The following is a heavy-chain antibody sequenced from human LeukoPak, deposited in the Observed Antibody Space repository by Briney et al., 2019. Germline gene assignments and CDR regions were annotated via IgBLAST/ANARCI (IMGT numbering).Heavy chain of an antibody. J-gene: IGHJ6*03. CDR1: GFTFNNYW. V-gene: IGHV3-7*01. D-gene: IGHD3-10*01. Sequence: GGSLRLSCAASGFTFNNYWMSWVRQAPGKGLEWVANIKQDGSEKYYVDSVKGRFTISRDNAKNSLYLQMNSLRAEDTAVYYCARRGDYMDVWGKGTTVTVSS. CDR3: ARRGDYMDV. CDR2: IKQDGSEK.